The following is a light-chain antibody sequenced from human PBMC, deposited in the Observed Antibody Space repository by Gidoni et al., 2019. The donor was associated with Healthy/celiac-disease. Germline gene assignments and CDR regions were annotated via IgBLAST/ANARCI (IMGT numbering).Light chain of an antibody. CDR3: QQYDNLPPEFT. Sequence: DIQMTQSPSSLSASVGDRVTITCQASQDISNYLNWYQQKPGKAPKLLIYDASNLETGVPSRFSGSGSGTDFTFTISSLQPEDIATYYCQQYDNLPPEFTFXPXTKVXIK. CDR1: QDISNY. CDR2: DAS. J-gene: IGKJ3*01. V-gene: IGKV1-33*01.